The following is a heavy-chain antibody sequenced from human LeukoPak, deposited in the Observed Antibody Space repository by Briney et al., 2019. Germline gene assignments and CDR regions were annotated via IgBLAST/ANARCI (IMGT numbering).Heavy chain of an antibody. CDR3: ARGRYYDILTGYLPDAFDI. V-gene: IGHV3-13*04. CDR2: IGTAGDT. CDR1: GFTFNNYD. D-gene: IGHD3-9*01. J-gene: IGHJ3*02. Sequence: SGGSLRLSCAASGFTFNNYDMHWVRQTTGKGLEWVSGIGTAGDTNYPGSVKGRFTISRENAKNSLYLQMNSLRAGDTAVYFCARGRYYDILTGYLPDAFDIWGQGTMVTVSS.